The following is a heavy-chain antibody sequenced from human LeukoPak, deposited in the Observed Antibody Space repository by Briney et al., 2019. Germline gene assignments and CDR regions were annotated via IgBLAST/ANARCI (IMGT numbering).Heavy chain of an antibody. Sequence: ASVKVSCKASGYTFTSYDINWVRQATGQGLEWMGWMNPNSGNTGYAQKFQGRVTMTRNTSISTAYMELSSLRSEDTAVYYCARGKRGYYDSSGYYHDYWGQGTLVTVSS. D-gene: IGHD3-22*01. J-gene: IGHJ4*02. CDR3: ARGKRGYYDSSGYYHDY. CDR2: MNPNSGNT. CDR1: GYTFTSYD. V-gene: IGHV1-8*01.